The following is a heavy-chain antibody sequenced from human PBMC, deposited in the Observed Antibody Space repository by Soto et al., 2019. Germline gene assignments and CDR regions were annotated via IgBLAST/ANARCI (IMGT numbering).Heavy chain of an antibody. CDR1: GGSISSGGYY. CDR3: PRLRRRHLVNY. Sequence: PSETLSLTCTVSGGSISSGGYYWSWIRQHPGKGLEWIGYIYNSGSTYYNPSLKSRVTISVDTSKNQFSLKLSSVTAADTAVYYCPRLRRRHLVNYWAQGTLFSFSS. J-gene: IGHJ4*02. CDR2: IYNSGST. V-gene: IGHV4-31*03. D-gene: IGHD2-21*01.